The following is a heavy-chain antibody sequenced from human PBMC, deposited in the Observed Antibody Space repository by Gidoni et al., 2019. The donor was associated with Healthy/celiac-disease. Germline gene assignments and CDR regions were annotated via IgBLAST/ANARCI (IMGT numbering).Heavy chain of an antibody. J-gene: IGHJ4*02. CDR2: ISYDGSNK. D-gene: IGHD1-7*01. Sequence: QVQLVESGGGVVQPGRSLRLSCAAAGFTFSSYGMHWVRQAPGKGLEWVAVISYDGSNKYYADSVKGRFTISRDNSKNTLYLQMNSLRAEDTAVYYCAKPKTTTRYTYFDYWGQGTLVTVSS. CDR3: AKPKTTTRYTYFDY. V-gene: IGHV3-30*18. CDR1: GFTFSSYG.